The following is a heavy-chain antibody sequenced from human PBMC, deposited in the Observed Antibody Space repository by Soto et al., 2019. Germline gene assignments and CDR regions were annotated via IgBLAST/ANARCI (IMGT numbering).Heavy chain of an antibody. CDR2: ISAYNGNT. Sequence: ASVKVSCKASGYTFSSYDINWVRQATGQGLEWMGWISAYNGNTNYAQKLQGRFTISRDNSKNTLYLQMNSLRAEDTAVYYCASGYDSSGYLYYFDYWGQGTLVTVS. D-gene: IGHD3-22*01. CDR3: ASGYDSSGYLYYFDY. V-gene: IGHV1-18*01. J-gene: IGHJ4*02. CDR1: GYTFSSYD.